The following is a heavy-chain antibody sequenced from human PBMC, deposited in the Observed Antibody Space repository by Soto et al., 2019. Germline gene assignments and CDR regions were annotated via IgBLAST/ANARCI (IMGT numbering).Heavy chain of an antibody. CDR2: ISGSGGST. V-gene: IGHV3-23*01. Sequence: GGSLRLSCAASGFTFSSYAMSWVRQAPGKGLEWVSAISGSGGSTYYADSVKGRFTISRDNSKNTLYLQMNSLRAEDTAVYYCANGYSGYDNYYYYYGMDVWGQGTTVTVSS. CDR3: ANGYSGYDNYYYYYGMDV. CDR1: GFTFSSYA. D-gene: IGHD5-12*01. J-gene: IGHJ6*02.